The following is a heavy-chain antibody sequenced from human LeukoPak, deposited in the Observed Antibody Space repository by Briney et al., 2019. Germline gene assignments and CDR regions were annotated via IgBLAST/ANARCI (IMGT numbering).Heavy chain of an antibody. Sequence: PGESLKISCKGSGYSFTSFWIGWVRQMPGKGLEWMGIIYPGDSNTRYSPSFQGQVTISADRSISTAYLQWSSLKASDTAMYYCAKTMVRGIITQPFDYWGLRTLVTVSS. CDR2: IYPGDSNT. CDR3: AKTMVRGIITQPFDY. D-gene: IGHD3-10*01. CDR1: GYSFTSFW. V-gene: IGHV5-51*01. J-gene: IGHJ4*02.